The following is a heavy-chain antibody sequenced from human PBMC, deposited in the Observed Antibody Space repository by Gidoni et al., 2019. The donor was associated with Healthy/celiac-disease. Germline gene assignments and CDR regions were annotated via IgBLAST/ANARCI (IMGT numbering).Heavy chain of an antibody. CDR1: GFTFSSYS. Sequence: EVQLVESGGGLVKPGGSLRLSCAASGFTFSSYSMNCVRQAPGKGLEGVSSISSSSSYIYYADSVKGRFTISRDNAKNSLYLQMNSLRAEDTAVYYCAREYAAYYDFWSGYSDYYYYMDVWGKGTTVTVSS. CDR3: AREYAAYYDFWSGYSDYYYYMDV. D-gene: IGHD3-3*01. V-gene: IGHV3-21*01. CDR2: ISSSSSYI. J-gene: IGHJ6*03.